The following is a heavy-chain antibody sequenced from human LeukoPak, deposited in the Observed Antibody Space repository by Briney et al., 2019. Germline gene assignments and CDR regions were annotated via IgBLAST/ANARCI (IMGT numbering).Heavy chain of an antibody. CDR3: ARAPEFSSGWLLDY. Sequence: SETLSLTCAVYGGSFNGYYWSWISQPPGKGLEWIGEINHSGSTNYNPSLKSRVTISVDTSKNQFSLKLSSVTAADTAMYYCARAPEFSSGWLLDYWGQGTLVTVSS. CDR2: INHSGST. J-gene: IGHJ4*02. D-gene: IGHD6-19*01. CDR1: GGSFNGYY. V-gene: IGHV4-34*01.